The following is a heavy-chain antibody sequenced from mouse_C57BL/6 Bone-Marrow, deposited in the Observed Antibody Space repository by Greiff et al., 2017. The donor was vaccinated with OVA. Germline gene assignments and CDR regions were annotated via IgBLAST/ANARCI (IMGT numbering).Heavy chain of an antibody. D-gene: IGHD1-1*01. CDR2: IYPSSGNT. CDR3: ADYYGSSPYFDY. Sequence: VKLVASGAELARPGASVKLSCKASGYTFTSYGISWVKQRPGQGLEWIGAIYPSSGNTYYHAKFNVKATLTANKSSSTADMELRSLTSEDSAVYVCADYYGSSPYFDYWGQGTTLTCSA. CDR1: GYTFTSYG. J-gene: IGHJ2*01. V-gene: IGHV1-81*01.